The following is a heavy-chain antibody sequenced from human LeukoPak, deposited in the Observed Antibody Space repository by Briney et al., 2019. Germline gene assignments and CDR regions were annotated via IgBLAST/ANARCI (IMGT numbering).Heavy chain of an antibody. CDR2: AYYSGST. D-gene: IGHD6-19*01. CDR3: ARGAVAGDY. J-gene: IGHJ4*02. CDR1: GGSISSSSYY. V-gene: IGHV4-39*01. Sequence: PSETLSLTCTVSGGSISSSSYYWGWIRQPPGKGLEWIGSAYYSGSTYHNPSLKSRVTISVDTSKNQFSLKLSSVTAADTAVYYCARGAVAGDYWGQGTLVTVSS.